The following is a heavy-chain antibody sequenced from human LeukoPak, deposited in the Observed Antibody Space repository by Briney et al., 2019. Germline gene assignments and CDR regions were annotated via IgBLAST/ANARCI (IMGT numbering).Heavy chain of an antibody. CDR3: ARVGPVNVWFGAQGWFDP. V-gene: IGHV4-39*07. Sequence: SETLSLTCTVSGSSISSSSYYWGWIRQPPEKGLEWIGSIYYSGSTYYNPSLKSRVTISVDTSENQFSLELSSVTAADTAVYYCARVGPVNVWFGAQGWFDPWGQGTLVTVSS. D-gene: IGHD3-10*01. CDR1: GSSISSSSYY. CDR2: IYYSGST. J-gene: IGHJ5*02.